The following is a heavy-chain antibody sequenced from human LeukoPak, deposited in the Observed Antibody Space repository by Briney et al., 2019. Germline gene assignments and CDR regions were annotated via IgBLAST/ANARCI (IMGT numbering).Heavy chain of an antibody. Sequence: ASVKVSCKASGYTFTSYYMHWVRQAPGQGLEWMGIINPSGGSTSYAQKLQGRVTMTTDTSTSTAYMELRSLRSDDTAVYYCARGTHRYYFDYWGQGTLVTVSS. V-gene: IGHV1-46*01. CDR1: GYTFTSYY. J-gene: IGHJ4*02. CDR3: ARGTHRYYFDY. CDR2: INPSGGST.